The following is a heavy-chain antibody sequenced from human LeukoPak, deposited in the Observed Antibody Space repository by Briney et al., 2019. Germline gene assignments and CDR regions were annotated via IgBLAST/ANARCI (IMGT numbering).Heavy chain of an antibody. CDR2: INQDGSEK. Sequence: GGSLRLSCAASGFTFSSYLMSWVRQAPGKGLEWVANINQDGSEKYYVDSVKGRFTISRDNAKNSLYLQMNSLRAEDTAVYYCARIGYSYGPLGYYYYMDVWGKGTTVTVSS. J-gene: IGHJ6*03. CDR3: ARIGYSYGPLGYYYYMDV. V-gene: IGHV3-7*01. CDR1: GFTFSSYL. D-gene: IGHD5-18*01.